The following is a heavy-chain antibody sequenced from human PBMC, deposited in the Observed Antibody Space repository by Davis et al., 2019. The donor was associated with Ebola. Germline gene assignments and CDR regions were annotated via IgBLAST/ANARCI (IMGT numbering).Heavy chain of an antibody. Sequence: PGGSLRLSCAASGFTFSSYAMHWVRQAPGKGLEWVAVISYDGSNKYYADSVKGRFTIPRDNSKNTLYLQMNSLRAEDTAVYYCARDGGVVGVVILSRGMDVWGQGTTVTVSS. CDR2: ISYDGSNK. CDR1: GFTFSSYA. CDR3: ARDGGVVGVVILSRGMDV. V-gene: IGHV3-30-3*01. J-gene: IGHJ6*02. D-gene: IGHD3-3*01.